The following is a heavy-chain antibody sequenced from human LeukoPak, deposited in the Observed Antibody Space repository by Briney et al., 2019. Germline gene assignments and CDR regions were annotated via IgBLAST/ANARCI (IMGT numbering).Heavy chain of an antibody. V-gene: IGHV1-2*02. Sequence: GASVKVSCKASGYTFTGYYLHWVRQAPGQGLEWMGWINPDTGGTTYAQKFQGRVTMTSDTSISTAYMELSRLRSDDTAEYYCARDRNGPGYSRVFDFWGQGTLVTVSS. J-gene: IGHJ4*02. D-gene: IGHD6-13*01. CDR3: ARDRNGPGYSRVFDF. CDR1: GYTFTGYY. CDR2: INPDTGGT.